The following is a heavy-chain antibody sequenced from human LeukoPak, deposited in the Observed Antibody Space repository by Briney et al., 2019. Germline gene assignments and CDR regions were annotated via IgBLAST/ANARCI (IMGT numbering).Heavy chain of an antibody. D-gene: IGHD3-22*01. CDR3: ARDKAYYYDSSGLRGFDY. V-gene: IGHV3-48*04. Sequence: GGSLRLSCAASGFTFSSYSMNWVGQAPGKGVEWVSYISSSSTISYADSVKGRFTISRDNAKYSLYLQMTSLRAEDTAVYYCARDKAYYYDSSGLRGFDYWGQGTLVTVSS. CDR2: ISSSSTI. CDR1: GFTFSSYS. J-gene: IGHJ4*02.